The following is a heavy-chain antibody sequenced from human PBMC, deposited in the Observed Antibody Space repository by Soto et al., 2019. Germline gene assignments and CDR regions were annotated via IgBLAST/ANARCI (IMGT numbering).Heavy chain of an antibody. CDR1: GFTFSSYA. J-gene: IGHJ2*01. CDR3: ARTLWRNDYNWGYFDL. D-gene: IGHD4-4*01. V-gene: IGHV3-30-3*01. CDR2: ISYDGSNK. Sequence: QVQLVESGGGVVQPGRSLRLSCAASGFTFSSYAMHWVRQAPGKGLEWVAVISYDGSNKYYADSVKGRFTISRDNSKNTLYLQMNRRRAEDTAVYYCARTLWRNDYNWGYFDLWGRGTLVTVSS.